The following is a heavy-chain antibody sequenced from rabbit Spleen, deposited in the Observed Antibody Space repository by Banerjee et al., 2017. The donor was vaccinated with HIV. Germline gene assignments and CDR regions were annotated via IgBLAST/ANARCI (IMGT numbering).Heavy chain of an antibody. D-gene: IGHD5-1*01. CDR2: IYSGDGRT. CDR1: GFSFSGGYW. J-gene: IGHJ4*01. CDR3: ARSADGSDKSGLPL. V-gene: IGHV1S45*01. Sequence: QEQVEESGGDLVRPGASLTLTCTASGFSFSGGYWICWVRQAPGKGLEWSGCIYSGDGRTYYATWAKGRFTIFKPSSTTVTLQMTSLAAADTATYFCARSADGSDKSGLPLWGPGTLVTVS.